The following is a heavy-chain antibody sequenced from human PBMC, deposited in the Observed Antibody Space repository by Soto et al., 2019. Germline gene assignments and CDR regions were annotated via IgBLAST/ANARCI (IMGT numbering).Heavy chain of an antibody. CDR1: GYTFTTYG. V-gene: IGHV1-18*01. CDR3: ATLYCSTSSCQLDY. Sequence: ASVKVSCKAPGYTFTTYGISWLRQAPGQGLEWMGWISADNGNTNYPQKFLGRVTMTTDTATTTGHMELRSLRSDDTAVYYCATLYCSTSSCQLDYWGQGTLVTVSS. CDR2: ISADNGNT. J-gene: IGHJ4*02. D-gene: IGHD2-2*01.